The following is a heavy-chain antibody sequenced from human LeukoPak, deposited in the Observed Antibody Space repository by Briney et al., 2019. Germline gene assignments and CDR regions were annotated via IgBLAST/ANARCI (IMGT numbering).Heavy chain of an antibody. D-gene: IGHD1-7*01. Sequence: AAVKVSCKASGYTFTSYAMHWVRQAPGQRLEWMGWINAGNGNTRYSQKLQGRVTITRDTSANTVYTELSSLRSGDTAVYHCARDDWNYKFTIHSYYYGMDVWGQGTTVTVS. J-gene: IGHJ6*02. CDR2: INAGNGNT. V-gene: IGHV1-3*01. CDR1: GYTFTSYA. CDR3: ARDDWNYKFTIHSYYYGMDV.